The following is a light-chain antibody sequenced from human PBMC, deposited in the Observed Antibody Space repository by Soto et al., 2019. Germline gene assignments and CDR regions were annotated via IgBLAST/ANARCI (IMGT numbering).Light chain of an antibody. CDR3: QQYNSYPRT. V-gene: IGKV1-5*01. CDR1: QSVNGW. Sequence: DIQMTHSPSTLSASIGDRVTITCRASQSVNGWLAWYQQKPGKAPKLLIYDASSLESGVPSRFSGSGSGTEFTLTISSLQSDDFATYYCQQYNSYPRTFGQGTKVDIK. J-gene: IGKJ1*01. CDR2: DAS.